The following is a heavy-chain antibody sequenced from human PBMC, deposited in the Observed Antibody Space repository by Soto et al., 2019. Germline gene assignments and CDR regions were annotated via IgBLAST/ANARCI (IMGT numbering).Heavy chain of an antibody. V-gene: IGHV3-23*01. CDR2: ISGSGVST. Sequence: EVQLLESGGGLVQPGGSLRLSCAASGFTFNNYAMSWVRQTPGEGLEWVSAISGSGVSTYYADSVRGRFTISRDNSKNTLYQQMTSLGADNTPVYYCIKENLRYGDSPSFDYWGQETLVTVSS. D-gene: IGHD4-17*01. CDR1: GFTFNNYA. CDR3: IKENLRYGDSPSFDY. J-gene: IGHJ4*02.